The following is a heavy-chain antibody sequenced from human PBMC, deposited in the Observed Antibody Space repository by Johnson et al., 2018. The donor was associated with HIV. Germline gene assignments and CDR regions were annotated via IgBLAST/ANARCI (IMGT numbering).Heavy chain of an antibody. CDR2: TRNKANSYTT. CDR1: GFTFSDHY. CDR3: ARPSKREGIVVVPAAI. Sequence: VQLVESGGGLVQPGGSLRLSCVASGFTFSDHYMDWVRQAPGKGLEWVGRTRNKANSYTTEYAASVKGRFTISRDDSRNSLYLQMNSLRAEDTAVYYCARPSKREGIVVVPAAIWGQGTMVTVSS. D-gene: IGHD2-2*01. J-gene: IGHJ3*02. V-gene: IGHV3-72*01.